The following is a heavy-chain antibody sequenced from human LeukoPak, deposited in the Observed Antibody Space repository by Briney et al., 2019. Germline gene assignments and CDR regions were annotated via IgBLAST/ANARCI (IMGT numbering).Heavy chain of an antibody. J-gene: IGHJ5*02. D-gene: IGHD2-2*01. CDR3: ARMRKVVPNWFYP. V-gene: IGHV1-2*02. CDR2: INPNSGGT. Sequence: ASVKVSCKASGYTFTGYYMHWVRQAPGQGLEWMGWINPNSGGTNYAQKFQGRVTMTRNTSISTAYMELSRLRSDDTAVYYCARMRKVVPNWFYPWGQGTLVTVSS. CDR1: GYTFTGYY.